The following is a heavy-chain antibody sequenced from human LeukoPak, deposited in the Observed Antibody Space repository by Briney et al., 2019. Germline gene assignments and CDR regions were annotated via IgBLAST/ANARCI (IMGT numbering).Heavy chain of an antibody. CDR1: GFTFSDYY. V-gene: IGHV3-11*05. Sequence: GGSLRLSCAASGFTFSDYYMSWIRQAPGKGLEWVSYISSSSYTNYADSVKGRFTISRDNAKNSLYLQMNSLRAEDTAVYYCARDSGFGELGAFDIWGQGTMVTVSS. D-gene: IGHD3-10*01. CDR3: ARDSGFGELGAFDI. CDR2: ISSSSYT. J-gene: IGHJ3*02.